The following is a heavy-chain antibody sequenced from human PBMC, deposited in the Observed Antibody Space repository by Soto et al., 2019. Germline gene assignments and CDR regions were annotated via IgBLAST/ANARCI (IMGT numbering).Heavy chain of an antibody. V-gene: IGHV4-4*02. CDR3: ARVGRGIAAAGISQETDWFDP. Sequence: SETLSLTCAVSGGSISSSNWWSWVRQPPGKGLEWIGEIYHSGSTNYNPSLKSRVTISVDKSKNQFSLKLSSVTAADTAVYYCARVGRGIAAAGISQETDWFDPWGQGTLVTVSS. CDR1: GGSISSSNW. J-gene: IGHJ5*02. CDR2: IYHSGST. D-gene: IGHD6-13*01.